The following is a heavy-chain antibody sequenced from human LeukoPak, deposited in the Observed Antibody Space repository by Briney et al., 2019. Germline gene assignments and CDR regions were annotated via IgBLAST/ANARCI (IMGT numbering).Heavy chain of an antibody. D-gene: IGHD3-10*01. CDR1: GFTFSSYW. Sequence: GGSLRLSCAASGFTFSSYWMSWVRQAPGKGLEWVANIKQDGSEKYYVDSVKGRFTISRDNAKNSLYLQMNSLRAEDTAVYYCARVGTVRGVMRVYYYYYMDVWGKGTTVTISS. J-gene: IGHJ6*03. CDR2: IKQDGSEK. CDR3: ARVGTVRGVMRVYYYYYMDV. V-gene: IGHV3-7*01.